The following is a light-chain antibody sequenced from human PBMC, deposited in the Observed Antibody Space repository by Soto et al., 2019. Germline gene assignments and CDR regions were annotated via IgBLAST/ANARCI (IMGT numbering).Light chain of an antibody. CDR2: GAS. Sequence: EIVMTQSPAPLSVSPGERATLSCRASQSVGTDLAWYQQKPGQAPRRLIYGASTRATGIPARFSGSGSGTEFTLTTNSLQSEDLAVYYCHQYNDWPRFTFGPGTKVEIK. CDR3: HQYNDWPRFT. J-gene: IGKJ3*01. CDR1: QSVGTD. V-gene: IGKV3-15*01.